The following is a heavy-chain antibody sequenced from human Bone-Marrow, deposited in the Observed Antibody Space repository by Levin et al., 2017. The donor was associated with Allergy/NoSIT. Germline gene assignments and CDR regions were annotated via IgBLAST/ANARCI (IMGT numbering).Heavy chain of an antibody. J-gene: IGHJ3*02. V-gene: IGHV1-2*06. D-gene: IGHD3-3*01. CDR1: GYTFTGYY. Sequence: ASVKVSCKASGYTFTGYYMHWVRQAPGQGLEWMGRINPNSGGTNYAQKFQGRVTMTRDTSISTAYMELSRLRSDDTAVYYCARAGGYDVWSGYLHMVDDAFDIWGQGKMVTVAS. CDR2: INPNSGGT. CDR3: ARAGGYDVWSGYLHMVDDAFDI.